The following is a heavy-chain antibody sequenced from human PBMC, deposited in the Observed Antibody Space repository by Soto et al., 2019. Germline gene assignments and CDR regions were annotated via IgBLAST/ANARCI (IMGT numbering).Heavy chain of an antibody. CDR3: ARVDTANMIVAWVFDY. Sequence: TLSLTCTVAGGSISSGGYYWSWIRQHPGRGLEWIGYIYYSGSTYYNPSLKSRVTISVDTSKNQFSLKLSSVTAADTAVYYCARVDTANMIVAWVFDYWGQGNLVTVSS. D-gene: IGHD3-22*01. CDR2: IYYSGST. V-gene: IGHV4-31*03. CDR1: GGSISSGGYY. J-gene: IGHJ4*02.